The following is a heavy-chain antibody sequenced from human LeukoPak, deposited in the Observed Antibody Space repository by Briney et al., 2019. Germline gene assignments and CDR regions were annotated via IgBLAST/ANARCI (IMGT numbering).Heavy chain of an antibody. CDR3: AKGRGGSYYYGMDV. CDR1: GFTFSSYG. V-gene: IGHV3-30*18. J-gene: IGHJ6*02. D-gene: IGHD1-26*01. Sequence: GGSLRLSCAASGFTFSSYGMHWVRQAPGKGLEWVAVISYDGSNKYYADSVKGRFTISRDNSKNTLYLQMNSLRAEDTAVYYCAKGRGGSYYYGMDVWGQGTTVTVSS. CDR2: ISYDGSNK.